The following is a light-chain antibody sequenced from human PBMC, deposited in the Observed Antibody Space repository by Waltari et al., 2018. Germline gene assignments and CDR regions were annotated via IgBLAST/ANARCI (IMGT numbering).Light chain of an antibody. CDR2: AAS. J-gene: IGKJ4*01. Sequence: DIQMTQSPSSLSASVGDTVTITCRASQNINSYLLWYQQKPGKAPKPLIYAASSLQSGVPSRFSASGSGTDFTLTISSLQPEDFASYHCQQSYNTPLTFGGGTRVYIK. CDR3: QQSYNTPLT. V-gene: IGKV1-39*01. CDR1: QNINSY.